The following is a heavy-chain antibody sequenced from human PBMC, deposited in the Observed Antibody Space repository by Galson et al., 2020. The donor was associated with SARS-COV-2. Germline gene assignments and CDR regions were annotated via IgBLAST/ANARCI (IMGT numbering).Heavy chain of an antibody. CDR3: AHRSNYYGTSGYRPFDH. Sequence: SGPTLVKPTQPLTLTCTFSGFPLSTSAVGVAWIRQPPGKAPEWLAVIYGDDDKRYSPPLKSRLTITKDTSKNQVVLIMTNMDPVDTATYYCAHRSNYYGTSGYRPFDHWGQGTLVTVSS. D-gene: IGHD3-22*01. CDR2: IYGDDDK. CDR1: GFPLSTSAVG. J-gene: IGHJ4*02. V-gene: IGHV2-5*02.